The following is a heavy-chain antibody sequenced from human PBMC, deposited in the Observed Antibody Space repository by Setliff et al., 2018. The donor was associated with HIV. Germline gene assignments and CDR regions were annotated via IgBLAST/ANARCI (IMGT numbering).Heavy chain of an antibody. V-gene: IGHV1-69*13. CDR3: ARAHSSSAHDAFDI. CDR2: IIPIFGTA. Sequence: SVKVSCKASGGTFSSYAISWVRQAPGQGLEWMGGIIPIFGTANYAQNFQGGVTITADESTSTAYMELSSLRSEDTAVYYCARAHSSSAHDAFDIWGQGTMVTVSS. J-gene: IGHJ3*02. D-gene: IGHD6-13*01. CDR1: GGTFSSYA.